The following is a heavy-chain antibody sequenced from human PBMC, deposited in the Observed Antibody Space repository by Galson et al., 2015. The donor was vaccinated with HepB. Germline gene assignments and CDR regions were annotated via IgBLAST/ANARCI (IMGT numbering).Heavy chain of an antibody. Sequence: SLRLSCAASGFTVSSNYMSWVRQAPGKGLEWVSFIYSGDNTYYADSVKGRFLISRDNSKNTLYLQMNSLKTEDTAVYYCARGQAGTPYYYYAMDVWGQGTTVTVSS. J-gene: IGHJ6*02. CDR2: IYSGDNT. V-gene: IGHV3-53*01. CDR1: GFTVSSNY. D-gene: IGHD1-1*01. CDR3: ARGQAGTPYYYYAMDV.